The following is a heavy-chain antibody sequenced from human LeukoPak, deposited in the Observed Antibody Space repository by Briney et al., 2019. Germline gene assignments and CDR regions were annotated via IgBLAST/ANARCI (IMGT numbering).Heavy chain of an antibody. D-gene: IGHD3-3*01. CDR3: AKESTIFGVVTTRHFDY. V-gene: IGHV3-30*02. J-gene: IGHJ4*02. CDR2: IRYDGSNK. Sequence: GGSLRLSCAASGFTFSSYGMHWVRQAPGKGLEWVAFIRYDGSNKYYADSVKGRFTISRDNSKNTLYLQMNSLRAEDTAVYYCAKESTIFGVVTTRHFDYWGQGTLVTVSS. CDR1: GFTFSSYG.